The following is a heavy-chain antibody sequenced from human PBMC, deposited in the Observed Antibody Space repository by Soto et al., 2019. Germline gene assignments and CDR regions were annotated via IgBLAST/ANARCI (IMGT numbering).Heavy chain of an antibody. CDR1: GFTFSSYG. Sequence: GGSRRLSCAASGFTFSSYGMHWVRQAPGKGLEWVAVISYDGSNKYYADSVKGRFTISRDNSKNTLYLQMNSLRAEDTAVYYCAKDMKQWLDRYHYYGMDVSGQGTTVTVSS. CDR3: AKDMKQWLDRYHYYGMDV. CDR2: ISYDGSNK. J-gene: IGHJ6*02. D-gene: IGHD6-19*01. V-gene: IGHV3-30*18.